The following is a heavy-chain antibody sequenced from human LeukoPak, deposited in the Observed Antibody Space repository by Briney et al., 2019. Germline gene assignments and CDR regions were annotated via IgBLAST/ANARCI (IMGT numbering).Heavy chain of an antibody. J-gene: IGHJ5*02. D-gene: IGHD2-15*01. CDR2: INAGNGNT. V-gene: IGHV1-3*01. CDR3: ARGQYCSGGSCYVGWFDP. CDR1: GYTFTSYA. Sequence: ASVKVSCKASGYTFTSYAMHWVRQAPGQRLEWMGWINAGNGNTKYSQKFQGRVTITRDTSASTAYMELGSLRSEDTAVYYCARGQYCSGGSCYVGWFDPWGQGTLVTVSS.